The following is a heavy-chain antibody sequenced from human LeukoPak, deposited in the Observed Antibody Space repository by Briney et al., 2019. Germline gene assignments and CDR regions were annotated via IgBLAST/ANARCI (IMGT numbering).Heavy chain of an antibody. CDR2: INPNSGGT. CDR1: GYTFTDYY. J-gene: IGHJ4*02. CDR3: ARNEVATISAGY. Sequence: ASVKVSCKTSGYTFTDYYILWVRQAPGQGPEWMGWINPNSGGTNYAQNFKGRVTMTRDTSISTAYMELSRLRSDDTAVYYCARNEVATISAGYWGQGTLVTVSS. V-gene: IGHV1-2*02. D-gene: IGHD5-12*01.